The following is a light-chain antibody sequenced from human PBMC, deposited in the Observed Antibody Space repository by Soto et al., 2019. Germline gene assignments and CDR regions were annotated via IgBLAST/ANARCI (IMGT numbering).Light chain of an antibody. J-gene: IGKJ1*01. V-gene: IGKV3-20*01. Sequence: EIVLTQSPGTLSLSPGEKATLSCRASQSVSPIYLAWYQQRLGQTPRLLISRTSNRATGIPDRFSGSGSGTDFTLTISRLEPEDFAVYYCHQYGTSPLTFGQGTKVDIK. CDR2: RTS. CDR3: HQYGTSPLT. CDR1: QSVSPIY.